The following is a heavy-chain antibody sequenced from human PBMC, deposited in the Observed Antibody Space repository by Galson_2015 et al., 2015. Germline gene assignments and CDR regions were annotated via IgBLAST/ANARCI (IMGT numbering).Heavy chain of an antibody. CDR1: GFTFDDYT. CDR3: AKEAPGAYDY. Sequence: SLRLSCAASGFTFDDYTMHWVRQAPGKGLEWVSLISWDGGSTYYADSVKGRFTISRDNSKNSLYLQMNSLRTEDTALYYCAKEAPGAYDYWGQGTLVTVSS. V-gene: IGHV3-43*01. CDR2: ISWDGGST. D-gene: IGHD3-10*01. J-gene: IGHJ4*02.